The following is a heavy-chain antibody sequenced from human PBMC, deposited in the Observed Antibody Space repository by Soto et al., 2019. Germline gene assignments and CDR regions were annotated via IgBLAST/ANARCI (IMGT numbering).Heavy chain of an antibody. CDR2: IRSKAYGGTT. V-gene: IGHV3-49*03. CDR3: TSGSYYPDQYYYYYGMDV. D-gene: IGHD1-26*01. Sequence: GSLRLSCTASGFTFGDYAMSWFRQAPGKGLEWVGFIRSKAYGGTTEYAASVKGRFTISRDDSKSVAYLQMNSLKTEDTAVYYCTSGSYYPDQYYYYYGMDVWGQGTTVTVSS. CDR1: GFTFGDYA. J-gene: IGHJ6*02.